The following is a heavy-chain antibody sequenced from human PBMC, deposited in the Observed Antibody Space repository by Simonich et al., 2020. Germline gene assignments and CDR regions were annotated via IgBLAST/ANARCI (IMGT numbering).Heavy chain of an antibody. D-gene: IGHD6-13*01. Sequence: QVQLQESGPGLVKPSETLSLTCAVSGYSISSGYYWGWIRHPPGKGLEWIGSIYHSGSTYHNPSLKSRVTISVDTPKNQFSLKLSAVTAADTAVYYCARVGYSNYYYYGMDVWGQGTTVTVSS. CDR3: ARVGYSNYYYYGMDV. CDR2: IYHSGST. V-gene: IGHV4-38-2*01. J-gene: IGHJ6*02. CDR1: GYSISSGYY.